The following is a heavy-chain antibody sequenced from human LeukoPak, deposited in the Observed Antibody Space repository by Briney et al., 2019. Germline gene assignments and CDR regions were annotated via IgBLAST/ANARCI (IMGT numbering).Heavy chain of an antibody. CDR2: IWYDGSNK. J-gene: IGHJ4*02. V-gene: IGHV3-33*01. D-gene: IGHD3-9*01. Sequence: GGSLRLSCAASGFIFSSYGMHWVRQAPGKGLEWVAVIWYDGSNKNYADSIKGRFTISRDNSKNTLYLQMNSLRAEDTAVYYCASSYYDILTGYQELDHWGQGTLVTVSS. CDR3: ASSYYDILTGYQELDH. CDR1: GFIFSSYG.